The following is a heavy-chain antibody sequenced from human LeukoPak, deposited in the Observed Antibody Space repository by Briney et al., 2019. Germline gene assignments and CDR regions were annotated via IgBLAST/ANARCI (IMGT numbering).Heavy chain of an antibody. D-gene: IGHD6-19*01. CDR1: GYTFTSYA. CDR2: VNTNTGNP. Sequence: ASVKVSCKASGYTFTSYAMNWVRQAPGQGLEWMGWVNTNTGNPTYAQGFTGRFVFSLDTSVSTAYLQISSLKAEDTAVYYCARWRARLTVAGTVNWFDPWGQGTLVTVSS. V-gene: IGHV7-4-1*02. CDR3: ARWRARLTVAGTVNWFDP. J-gene: IGHJ5*02.